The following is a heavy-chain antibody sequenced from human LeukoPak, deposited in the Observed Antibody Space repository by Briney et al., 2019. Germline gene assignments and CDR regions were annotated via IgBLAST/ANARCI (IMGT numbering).Heavy chain of an antibody. Sequence: KPSETLSLTCIVSGGSISSDSHYWGWTRQPPGKGLEWIGTMYYSGNTYYNPSLKSRVTISVDASKNQFSLRLSSVTAADTAVYYCARLIWLWFPFDYWGQGALVAVSS. J-gene: IGHJ4*02. CDR2: MYYSGNT. V-gene: IGHV4-39*01. D-gene: IGHD3-10*01. CDR1: GGSISSDSHY. CDR3: ARLIWLWFPFDY.